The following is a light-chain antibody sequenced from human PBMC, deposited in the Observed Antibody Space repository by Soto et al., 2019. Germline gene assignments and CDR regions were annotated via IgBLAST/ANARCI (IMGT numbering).Light chain of an antibody. J-gene: IGKJ3*01. CDR3: QQYGSSRFT. CDR2: GAF. Sequence: EIVLTQSPGTLSLSPGERATLSCRASQSVSNSYLAWYQQQPGQAPRLLIYGAFRRATGIPDRFSGSGSGTDFTLIISRLEPEDFAVYYCQQYGSSRFTFGPGTKVDIK. V-gene: IGKV3-20*01. CDR1: QSVSNSY.